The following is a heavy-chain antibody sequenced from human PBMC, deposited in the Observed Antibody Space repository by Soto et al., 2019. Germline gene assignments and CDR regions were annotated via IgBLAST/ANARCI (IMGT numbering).Heavy chain of an antibody. CDR2: IIPMFPTT. J-gene: IGHJ4*02. CDR3: MKEGDSADYGY. V-gene: IGHV1-69*06. Sequence: HVHLVQSGPEVKRPGSSVKVSCKASGDTFGRNAIHWVRQAPGQGLEWMGGIIPMFPTTNYAQTFKGRLTIYADKSTGTAYMEMTSLRSEETAVYYCMKEGDSADYGYWGQGTLVTVSS. D-gene: IGHD2-21*01. CDR1: GDTFGRNA.